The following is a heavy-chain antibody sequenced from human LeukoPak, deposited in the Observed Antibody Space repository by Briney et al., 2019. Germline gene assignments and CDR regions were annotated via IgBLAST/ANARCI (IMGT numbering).Heavy chain of an antibody. CDR1: GFTFSSYD. J-gene: IGHJ3*02. CDR3: ARSFDI. CDR2: ISSSGTTI. V-gene: IGHV3-48*03. Sequence: GGSLRLSCAASGFTFSSYDMNWVRQAPGKGLEWVSFISSSGTTINYADSVKGRFTISRDNTKNSLYLQMNSLRVEDTAIYHCARSFDIWGQGTKVTVSP.